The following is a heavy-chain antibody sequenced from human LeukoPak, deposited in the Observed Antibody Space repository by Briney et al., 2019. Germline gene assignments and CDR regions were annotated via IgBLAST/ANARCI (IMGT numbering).Heavy chain of an antibody. CDR1: GFTFSRYW. D-gene: IGHD2-2*01. CDR3: ARVTTRYCSRTSCFLDYYYYYMDV. CDR2: IKLDGSEK. V-gene: IGHV3-7*01. Sequence: GGSLRLSCAASGFTFSRYWMSWVRQAPGKGLEWVANIKLDGSEKYYVDSVKGRFTISRDNAKNSLYLQMNSLRAEDTAVYYCARVTTRYCSRTSCFLDYYYYYMDVWGKGTTVTVSS. J-gene: IGHJ6*03.